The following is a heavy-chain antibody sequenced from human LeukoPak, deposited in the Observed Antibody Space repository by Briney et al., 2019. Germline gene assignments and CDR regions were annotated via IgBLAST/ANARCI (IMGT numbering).Heavy chain of an antibody. J-gene: IGHJ4*02. CDR2: ISGSGDST. D-gene: IGHD3-10*01. CDR1: GFTFTSNS. CDR3: TKWSGFGDD. Sequence: GGSLRLSCAASGFTFTSNSMTWVRQTPGKGLEWVSGISGSGDSTFYADSVKGRFTISRDNSRNTLYLQMSSLRPEDTAVYYCTKWSGFGDDWGQGTLVTVSS. V-gene: IGHV3-23*01.